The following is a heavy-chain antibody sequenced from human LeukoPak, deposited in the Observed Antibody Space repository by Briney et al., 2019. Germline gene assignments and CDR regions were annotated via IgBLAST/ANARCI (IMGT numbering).Heavy chain of an antibody. D-gene: IGHD3-3*01. J-gene: IGHJ4*02. V-gene: IGHV4-39*07. CDR2: IYYSGST. CDR1: GGSISSSSYY. Sequence: NPSETLSLTCTVSGGSISSSSYYWGWIRQPPGKGLEWIGSIYYSGSTYYNPSLKSRVTISVDTSKNQFSLKLSSVTAADTAVYYCARDHGYYDFWSGYYTADYFDYWGQGTLVTVSS. CDR3: ARDHGYYDFWSGYYTADYFDY.